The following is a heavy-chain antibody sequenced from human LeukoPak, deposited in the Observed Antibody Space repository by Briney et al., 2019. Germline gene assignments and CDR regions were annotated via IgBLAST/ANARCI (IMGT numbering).Heavy chain of an antibody. V-gene: IGHV1-18*01. J-gene: IGHJ4*02. CDR1: GYTFTSYG. Sequence: ASVKVSCKASGYTFTSYGISWVRQAPGQGLEWMGRISAYNGNTNYAQKLQGRVTMTTDTSTSTAYMELRSLRSDDTAVYYCARFRVVVVAAQFYDYWGQGTLVTVSS. CDR2: ISAYNGNT. D-gene: IGHD2-15*01. CDR3: ARFRVVVVAAQFYDY.